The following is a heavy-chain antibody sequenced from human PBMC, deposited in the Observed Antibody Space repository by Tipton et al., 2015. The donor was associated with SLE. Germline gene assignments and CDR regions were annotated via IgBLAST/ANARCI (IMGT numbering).Heavy chain of an antibody. D-gene: IGHD3-22*01. CDR1: GGSISSYY. CDR3: ARGYDSSGYYYKAFDI. CDR2: FYYSGSA. J-gene: IGHJ3*02. Sequence: LRLSCAASGGSISSYYWSWIRQPPGKGLEWIGYFYYSGSANYNPSLKSRATISVDTSKNQFSLKLSSVTAADTAVYYCARGYDSSGYYYKAFDIWGQGTMVTVSS. V-gene: IGHV4-59*08.